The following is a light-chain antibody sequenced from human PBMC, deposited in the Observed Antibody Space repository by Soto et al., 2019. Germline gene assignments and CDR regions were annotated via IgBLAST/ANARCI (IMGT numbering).Light chain of an antibody. Sequence: QSVLTQPPSVSGAPGPRVTISCTGSSSNIGAGYDVHWYQQLPGRAPKLLIYGNTNRPSGVPDRFSGSKSGTSASLAITGLQAEDEADYYCLSFDSSLSVGFGGGTKLTVL. J-gene: IGLJ2*01. V-gene: IGLV1-40*01. CDR2: GNT. CDR3: LSFDSSLSVG. CDR1: SSNIGAGYD.